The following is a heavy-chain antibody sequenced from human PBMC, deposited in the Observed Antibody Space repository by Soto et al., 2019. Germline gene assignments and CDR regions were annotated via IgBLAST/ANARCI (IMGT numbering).Heavy chain of an antibody. CDR1: GFTFSDYA. J-gene: IGHJ4*02. Sequence: QVQLVESGGGVVQPGRSLRLSCAASGFTFSDYAMHWVRQAPGKGLERVALISYDGSRKYYADSVKGRFTVSRDNSKNTLYLQLNSLRTEDTAVYYCLFYYDSSGYYEFFDHWGQGTLVTVSS. V-gene: IGHV3-30*03. CDR2: ISYDGSRK. D-gene: IGHD3-22*01. CDR3: LFYYDSSGYYEFFDH.